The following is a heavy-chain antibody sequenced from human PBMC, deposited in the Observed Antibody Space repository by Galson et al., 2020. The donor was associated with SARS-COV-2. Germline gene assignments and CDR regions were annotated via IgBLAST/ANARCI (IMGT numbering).Heavy chain of an antibody. V-gene: IGHV3-21*01. J-gene: IGHJ4*02. CDR1: GFTFSSYS. Sequence: GGSLRLSCAASGFTFSSYSMNWVRQAPGKGLEWVSSSSSSSSYIYYADSVKGRFTISRDNSKNTLYLQMNSLRAEDTAVYYCARDWRGIAAAGTIDFDYWGQGTLVTVSS. CDR3: ARDWRGIAAAGTIDFDY. D-gene: IGHD6-13*01. CDR2: SSSSSSYI.